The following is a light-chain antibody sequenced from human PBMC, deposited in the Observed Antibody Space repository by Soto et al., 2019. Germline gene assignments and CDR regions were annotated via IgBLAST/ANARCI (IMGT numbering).Light chain of an antibody. CDR1: QGISTY. CDR2: AAS. J-gene: IGKJ3*01. Sequence: DIHLTQSPSFLYASVGDRVPITCRASQGISTYLDWYQQKPGKAPNLLIYAASTLQSGVPSRFTGSGSGTEFTLTISSLQPEDFAIYYCQQLSSYPRTFGPGTKVDVK. CDR3: QQLSSYPRT. V-gene: IGKV1-9*01.